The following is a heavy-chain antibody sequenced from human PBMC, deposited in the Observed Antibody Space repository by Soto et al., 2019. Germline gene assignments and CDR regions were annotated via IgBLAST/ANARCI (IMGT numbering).Heavy chain of an antibody. CDR1: GFTFSSYA. CDR2: ISGSGGST. V-gene: IGHV3-23*01. Sequence: GGSLRLSCAASGFTFSSYAMGWVRQAPRKGLEWVSAISGSGGSTYYADSVKGRFTISRDNSKNTLYLQMNSLRAEDTAVYYWAKSLYYYDSSGYYLWGQGTLVTVSS. CDR3: AKSLYYYDSSGYYL. J-gene: IGHJ4*02. D-gene: IGHD3-22*01.